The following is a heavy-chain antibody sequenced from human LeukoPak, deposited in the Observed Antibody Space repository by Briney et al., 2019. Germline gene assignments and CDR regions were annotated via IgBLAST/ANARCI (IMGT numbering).Heavy chain of an antibody. D-gene: IGHD2-15*01. CDR2: IYYSGST. Sequence: PSETLSLTCTVSGGSISSYYWSWIRQPPGKGLEWIGYIYYSGSTNYNPSLKSRVTISVDTSKNQFSLKLSSVTAADTAVYYCARVDTDIVVVVADYRNWFDPWGQGTLVTVSS. V-gene: IGHV4-59*01. CDR3: ARVDTDIVVVVADYRNWFDP. CDR1: GGSISSYY. J-gene: IGHJ5*02.